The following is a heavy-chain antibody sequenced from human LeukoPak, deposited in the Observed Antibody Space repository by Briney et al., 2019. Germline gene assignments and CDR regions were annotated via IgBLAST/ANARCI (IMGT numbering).Heavy chain of an antibody. J-gene: IGHJ4*02. CDR1: GYTFTSYG. D-gene: IGHD2-15*01. CDR2: ISAYSGNT. Sequence: VASVKVSCKASGYTFTSYGISWVRQAPGQGLEWMGWISAYSGNTNYAQKLQGRVTMTTDTSTSTAYMELRSLRSDDTAVYYCAREGRYCSGGSCYSEFDYWGQGTLVTVSS. V-gene: IGHV1-18*01. CDR3: AREGRYCSGGSCYSEFDY.